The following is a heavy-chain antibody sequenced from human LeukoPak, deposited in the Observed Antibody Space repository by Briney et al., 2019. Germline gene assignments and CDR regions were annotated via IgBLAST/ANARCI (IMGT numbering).Heavy chain of an antibody. V-gene: IGHV3-21*01. D-gene: IGHD1-20*01. CDR1: GFTFSSYS. J-gene: IGHJ3*02. CDR2: ISSSSSYI. Sequence: PGGSLRLSRAASGFTFSSYSMNWVRQAPGKGLEWVSSISSSSSYIYYADSVKGRFTISRDNAKNSLYLQMNSLRAEDTAVYYCARGQYNWNDGAFDIWGQGTMVTVSS. CDR3: ARGQYNWNDGAFDI.